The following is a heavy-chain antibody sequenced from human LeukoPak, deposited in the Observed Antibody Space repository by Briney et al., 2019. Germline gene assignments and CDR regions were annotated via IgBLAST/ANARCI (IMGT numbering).Heavy chain of an antibody. J-gene: IGHJ1*01. D-gene: IGHD6-13*01. CDR2: IYHSGTT. CDR3: ARGLLAAAGAEYFQH. V-gene: IGHV4-4*02. CDR1: GAFITNSHW. Sequence: PSGTLSLTCAVSGAFITNSHWWSWARQPPGKGLEWMGEIYHSGTTNYNPSLKSRVTISVDTSKNQFSLKLSSVTAADTAVYYCARGLLAAAGAEYFQHWGQGTLVTVSS.